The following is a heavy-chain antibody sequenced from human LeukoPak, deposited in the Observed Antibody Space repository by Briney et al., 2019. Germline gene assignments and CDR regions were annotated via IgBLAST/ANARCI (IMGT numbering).Heavy chain of an antibody. CDR1: GFTFSSYA. J-gene: IGHJ6*02. CDR2: ISGSGGST. CDR3: AKDRAGAAGYYYYGMDV. Sequence: PGVSLRLSCAASGFTFSSYAMIWVRQAPGKGLEWVSAISGSGGSTYYADSVKGRFTISRDNSKNTLYLQMNSLRAEDTAVYYCAKDRAGAAGYYYYGMDVWGQGTTVTVSS. D-gene: IGHD2-15*01. V-gene: IGHV3-23*01.